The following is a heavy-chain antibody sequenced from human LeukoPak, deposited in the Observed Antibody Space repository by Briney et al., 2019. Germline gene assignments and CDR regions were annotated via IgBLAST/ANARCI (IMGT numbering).Heavy chain of an antibody. J-gene: IGHJ4*02. D-gene: IGHD6-19*01. V-gene: IGHV3-33*06. Sequence: GGSLRLSCAASGFTFKSYGMHWVRQAPGKGLEWVAVIWFDGNNKYYVDSVKGRFTISRDNSRNTLYLQMNSLRAEDTAVYYCVKDLGHSSGWYPLGYWGQGTLVTVSS. CDR1: GFTFKSYG. CDR2: IWFDGNNK. CDR3: VKDLGHSSGWYPLGY.